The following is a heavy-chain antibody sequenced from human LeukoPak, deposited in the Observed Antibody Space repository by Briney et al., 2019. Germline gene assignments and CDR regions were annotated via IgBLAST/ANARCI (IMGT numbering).Heavy chain of an antibody. V-gene: IGHV4-59*08. J-gene: IGHJ5*02. CDR2: IYYSGST. CDR1: GGSISSYY. Sequence: PSETLSLTCTVPGGSISSYYWSWIRQPPGKGLEWIGDIYYSGSTNYNPSLKSRVTISVDTSKNQFSLKLSSVTAADTAVYYCARQSPGYCSGGSCYGGWFDPWGQGTLVTVSS. D-gene: IGHD2-15*01. CDR3: ARQSPGYCSGGSCYGGWFDP.